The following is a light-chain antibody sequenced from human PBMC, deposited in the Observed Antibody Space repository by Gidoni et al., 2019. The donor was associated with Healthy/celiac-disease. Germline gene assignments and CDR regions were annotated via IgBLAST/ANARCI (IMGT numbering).Light chain of an antibody. CDR2: GDR. V-gene: IGLV1-40*01. J-gene: IGLJ3*02. CDR3: QSYDSSLSGSRV. CDR1: SSNIGAGYD. Sequence: QSVLPQPPSVSGAPGQRVTISCTGSSSNIGAGYDVHWYQQRPGTAPKLLIYGDRNRPSGVPDRISGSKSGTSASLAISGLQADDEGEYYCQSYDSSLSGSRVFGGGTKLTVL.